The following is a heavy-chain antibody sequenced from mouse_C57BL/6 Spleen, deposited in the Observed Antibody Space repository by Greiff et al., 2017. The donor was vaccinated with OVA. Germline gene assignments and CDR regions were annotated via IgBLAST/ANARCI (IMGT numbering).Heavy chain of an antibody. Sequence: VQLQQSGPELVKPGASVKMSCKASGYTFTDYNMHWVKQSHGKSLEWIGYINPNNGGTSYNQKFKGKATLTVNKSSSTAYMELPSLTSEDSAVYYCARARTGTFYAMDYWGQGTSVTVSS. D-gene: IGHD4-1*01. CDR1: GYTFTDYN. V-gene: IGHV1-22*01. CDR2: INPNNGGT. CDR3: ARARTGTFYAMDY. J-gene: IGHJ4*01.